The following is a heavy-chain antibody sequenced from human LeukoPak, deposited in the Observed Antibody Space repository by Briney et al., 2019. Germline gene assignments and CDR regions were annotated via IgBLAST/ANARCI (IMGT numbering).Heavy chain of an antibody. V-gene: IGHV4-34*01. CDR1: GGSFSGYY. Sequence: SETLSLACAVYGGSFSGYYWSWIRQPPGKGLEWIGEINHSGSTNYNPSLKSRVTISVDTSKNQFSLKLSSVTAADTAVYYCASRRSRIAAAGIGHFQHWGQGTLVTVSS. CDR3: ASRRSRIAAAGIGHFQH. D-gene: IGHD6-13*01. J-gene: IGHJ1*01. CDR2: INHSGST.